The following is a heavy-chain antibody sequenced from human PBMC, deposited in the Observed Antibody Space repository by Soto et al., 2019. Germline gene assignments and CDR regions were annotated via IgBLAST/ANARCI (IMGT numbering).Heavy chain of an antibody. Sequence: ASVKVSCKASGFTFSNSAVHWVRQAPGQGLEWMGWINPNSGGTNYAQKFQGRVTMTRDTSISTAYMELSRLRSDDTAVYYCARYSSSRYFDYWGQGTLVTVSS. CDR3: ARYSSSRYFDY. V-gene: IGHV1-2*02. J-gene: IGHJ4*02. CDR2: INPNSGGT. CDR1: GFTFSNSA. D-gene: IGHD6-6*01.